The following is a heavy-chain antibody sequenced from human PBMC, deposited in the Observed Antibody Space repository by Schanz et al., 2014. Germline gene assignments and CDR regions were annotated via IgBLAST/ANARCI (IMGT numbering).Heavy chain of an antibody. D-gene: IGHD2-21*01. CDR1: GFAFSVYG. Sequence: VPLLESGGGVVQPGRSLRLSCAASGFAFSVYGMHWVRQAPGKGPEWVAVIWSDGSTKYYADSVKGRFTISRDNSKNTLYLQMNSLRAEDTAVYYCARDLEGYDGGGGGFDPWGQGTLVTVSS. V-gene: IGHV3-33*01. CDR3: ARDLEGYDGGGGGFDP. J-gene: IGHJ5*02. CDR2: IWSDGSTK.